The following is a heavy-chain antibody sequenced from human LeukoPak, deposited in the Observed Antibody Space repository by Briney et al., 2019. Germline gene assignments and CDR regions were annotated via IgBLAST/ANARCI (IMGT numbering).Heavy chain of an antibody. D-gene: IGHD3-16*01. CDR2: IKKDGSEK. CDR3: VRVLGSYAVDH. CDR1: GFTFISYW. J-gene: IGHJ4*02. Sequence: GGSLSLSCAASGFTFISYWMSWVRQAPGKGLEWVANIKKDGSEKFYVDSVKGRFTISRDNAKNSLYLQMSSLRAEDTAVYYCVRVLGSYAVDHWGQGTLVTVSS. V-gene: IGHV3-7*01.